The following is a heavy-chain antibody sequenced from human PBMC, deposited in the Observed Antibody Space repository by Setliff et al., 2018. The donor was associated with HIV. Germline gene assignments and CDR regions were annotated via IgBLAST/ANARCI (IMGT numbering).Heavy chain of an antibody. CDR1: GGSSIANTFA. J-gene: IGHJ4*02. CDR2: VSYSGAT. V-gene: IGHV4-39*07. CDR3: ARGPPFAF. Sequence: SETLSLTCSVSGGSSIANTFASTWIRQSPGKGLEYIGDVSYSGATMYTNYNPSLESRVTVSEDTSRHQFSLKLTSVTADDTGIYYCARGPPFAFWGQGLLVTVSS.